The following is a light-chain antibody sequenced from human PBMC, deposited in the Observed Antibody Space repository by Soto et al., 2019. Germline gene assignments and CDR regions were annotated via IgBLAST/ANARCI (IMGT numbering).Light chain of an antibody. CDR2: SAS. J-gene: IGKJ2*01. CDR1: QSISTE. CDR3: QQGHNWPLT. V-gene: IGKV3-15*01. Sequence: EIVMTQSPATLSVSPGERATLSCRASQSISTELAWYQQKPGQPPRLLIYSASTRATGVPARFTGSGSGSEFTLTISGLQSEDFAVYYCQQGHNWPLTFGHGPRLEI.